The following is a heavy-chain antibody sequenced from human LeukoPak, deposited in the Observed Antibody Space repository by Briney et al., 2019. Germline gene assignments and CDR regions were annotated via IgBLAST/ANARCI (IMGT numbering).Heavy chain of an antibody. V-gene: IGHV1-2*02. CDR3: ARALVGATLFDY. D-gene: IGHD1-26*01. CDR2: INPNSGGT. Sequence: ASVKVSCKASGYTFTGYYMHWVRQAPGQGLEWMGWINPNSGGTNYAQKFQGRVTMTRDTSISTAYMELSRLRSDDTAVYYCARALVGATLFDYWGQGTLVTVSS. J-gene: IGHJ4*02. CDR1: GYTFTGYY.